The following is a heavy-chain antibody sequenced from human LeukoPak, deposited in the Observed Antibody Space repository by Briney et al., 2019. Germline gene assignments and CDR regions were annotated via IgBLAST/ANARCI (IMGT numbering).Heavy chain of an antibody. V-gene: IGHV3-30-3*01. CDR1: GFTFSSYA. Sequence: GRSLRLSCAASGFTFSSYAMHWVRKAPGKGLEWVAVISYDGSNKYYADSVKGRFTISRDNSKNTLYLQMNSLRAEDTAVYYCARGGSGYYFFFSEFDYWGQGTLVTVSS. CDR3: ARGGSGYYFFFSEFDY. D-gene: IGHD3-3*01. CDR2: ISYDGSNK. J-gene: IGHJ4*02.